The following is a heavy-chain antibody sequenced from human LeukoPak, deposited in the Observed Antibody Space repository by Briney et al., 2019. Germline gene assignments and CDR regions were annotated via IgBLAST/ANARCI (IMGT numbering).Heavy chain of an antibody. CDR1: GYTLTELS. CDR2: FDPEDGET. V-gene: IGHV1-24*01. D-gene: IGHD3-3*01. CDR3: ARDYDFWSASNY. J-gene: IGHJ4*02. Sequence: ASVTVSCKVSGYTLTELSMHWVRQAPGKGLEWMGGFDPEDGETIYAQKFQGRVTMTEDTSTDTAYMELSSLRSEDTAVYYCARDYDFWSASNYWGQGTLVTVSS.